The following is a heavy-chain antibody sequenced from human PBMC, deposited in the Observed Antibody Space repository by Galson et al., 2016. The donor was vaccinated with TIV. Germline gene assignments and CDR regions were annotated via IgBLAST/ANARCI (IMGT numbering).Heavy chain of an antibody. D-gene: IGHD3-22*01. J-gene: IGHJ6*02. Sequence: SLRLSCAASEITVSRNYMSWVRQAPGGGLEWVSTIYSGGDTYYADSVKGRFTISRGNSKNTLYLQMSGLRTEDTAVYYCARDRFFDASGYYYYYYGMDVWGQGTTVTVSS. CDR2: IYSGGDT. CDR1: EITVSRNY. CDR3: ARDRFFDASGYYYYYYGMDV. V-gene: IGHV3-66*02.